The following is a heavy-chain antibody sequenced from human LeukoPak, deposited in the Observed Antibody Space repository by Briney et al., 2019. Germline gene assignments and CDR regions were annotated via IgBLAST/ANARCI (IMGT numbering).Heavy chain of an antibody. V-gene: IGHV3-33*06. J-gene: IGHJ5*02. CDR2: IWNDGSKS. Sequence: GGSLRLSCAASGFTFSSYGMHWVRQAPVKGLEWVAVIWNDGSKSNYPDSVKGRFTISRDNSKNTLYLQMNSLRAEDTAVYYCAKDGPYYDFWSGYLSWFDPWGQGTLVTVSS. D-gene: IGHD3-3*01. CDR1: GFTFSSYG. CDR3: AKDGPYYDFWSGYLSWFDP.